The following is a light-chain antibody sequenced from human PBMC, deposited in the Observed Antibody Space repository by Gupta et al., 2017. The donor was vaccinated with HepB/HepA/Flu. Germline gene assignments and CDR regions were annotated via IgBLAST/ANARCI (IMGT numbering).Light chain of an antibody. V-gene: IGLV1-47*01. J-gene: IGLJ1*01. Sequence: SVLTQPPSASGPPGQRVTISCSVSSSNTGSNYVYWYQQLPGTAPKLLLSRNNQRHSGGPDRVSGSNSGASASLAISRLRAEDEADYYCGAWEDSRIALWFFGTGTKVTVL. CDR2: RNN. CDR3: GAWEDSRIALWF. CDR1: SSNTGSNY.